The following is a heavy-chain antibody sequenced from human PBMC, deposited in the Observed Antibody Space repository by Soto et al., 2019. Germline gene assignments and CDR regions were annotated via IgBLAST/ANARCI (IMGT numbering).Heavy chain of an antibody. D-gene: IGHD7-27*01. CDR3: AREGPPPLGINYYYGMDV. Sequence: EVQLVESGGGLVKPGGSLRLSCAASGFTFSSYSMNWVRQAPGKGLEWVSSISSSSSYIYYADSVKGRFTISRDNAKNSLYLKMNSLRAEDTAVYYCAREGPPPLGINYYYGMDVWGQGTTVTVSS. CDR2: ISSSSSYI. J-gene: IGHJ6*02. V-gene: IGHV3-21*01. CDR1: GFTFSSYS.